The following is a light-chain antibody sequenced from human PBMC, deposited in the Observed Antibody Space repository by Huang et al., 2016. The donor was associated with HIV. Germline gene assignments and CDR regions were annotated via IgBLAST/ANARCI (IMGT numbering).Light chain of an antibody. V-gene: IGKV3-15*01. CDR1: ASIPRN. CDR3: QQYNKGPPYT. Sequence: VMTQSPATLSVSPGERAPLSCRASASIPRNLAWYQQRPAQPPRLLIYGASVRPTGIPDRFSGSGCGTEFSLTISSLQAEDYAVYYCQQYNKGPPYTYGQGTKLEIK. J-gene: IGKJ2*01. CDR2: GAS.